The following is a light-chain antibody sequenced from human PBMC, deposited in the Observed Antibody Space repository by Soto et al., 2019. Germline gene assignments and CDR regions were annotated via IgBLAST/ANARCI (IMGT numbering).Light chain of an antibody. CDR1: QSVRNSY. CDR3: QQYGSSPYT. Sequence: EILLTQSPGTLSLSPGERATLSCRTSQSVRNSYLAWYQQKPGQAPRLLIYGASGRATGIPDRFSGSGSGTDFTLTISRLEPEDFAVYYCQQYGSSPYTFGQGTKLEI. J-gene: IGKJ2*01. V-gene: IGKV3-20*01. CDR2: GAS.